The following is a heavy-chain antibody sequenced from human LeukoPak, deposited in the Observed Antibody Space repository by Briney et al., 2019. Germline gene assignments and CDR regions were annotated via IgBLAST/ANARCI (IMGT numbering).Heavy chain of an antibody. D-gene: IGHD6-25*01. V-gene: IGHV3-23*01. CDR3: APLAANIFDY. Sequence: PGGSLRLSCAASGLTFSSYAMSWVRQAPGKGLEWVSAISGSGSSTYYAGSVRGRFTTSRDNSKRTVYLQMNSLRVEDTAVYYCAPLAANIFDYWGQGTLVTASS. CDR1: GLTFSSYA. CDR2: ISGSGSST. J-gene: IGHJ4*02.